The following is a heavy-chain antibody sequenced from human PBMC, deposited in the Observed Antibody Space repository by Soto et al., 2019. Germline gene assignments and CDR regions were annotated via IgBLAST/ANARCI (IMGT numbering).Heavy chain of an antibody. V-gene: IGHV1-69*08. J-gene: IGHJ2*01. CDR1: GGTFSSHT. D-gene: IGHD4-17*01. CDR3: ARPDFGDYWYFDL. CDR2: IIPALGTA. Sequence: QDQLVQSGAEVKKPGSSVKVSCKASGGTFSSHTFSWVRQAPGQGLEWMGRIIPALGTATYAQKFQGRVTITADESATTVYMELNSLRSEDTAVYYVARPDFGDYWYFDLWGRGTRVTVSS.